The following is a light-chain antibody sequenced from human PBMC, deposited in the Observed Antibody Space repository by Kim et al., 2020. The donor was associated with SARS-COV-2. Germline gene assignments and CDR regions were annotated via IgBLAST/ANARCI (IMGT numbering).Light chain of an antibody. CDR2: DSS. CDR3: QQYDNWLMFT. J-gene: IGKJ2*01. CDR1: QSVSTN. Sequence: EIVMTQSPVTLSVSPGERATLSCRASQSVSTNLAWYQHKPGQPPRLLIYDSSTRATDIPARFSGRGSGTEFTLTISSLQSEDFAVYYCQQYDNWLMFTFGQGTKLEI. V-gene: IGKV3-15*01.